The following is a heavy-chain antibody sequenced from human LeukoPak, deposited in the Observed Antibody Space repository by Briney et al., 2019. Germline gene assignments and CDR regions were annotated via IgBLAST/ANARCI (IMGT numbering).Heavy chain of an antibody. J-gene: IGHJ4*02. CDR1: GYSISSGYY. D-gene: IGHD2-15*01. V-gene: IGHV4-38-2*02. CDR2: IYHSGST. Sequence: SETLSLTCTVSGYSISSGYYWGWIRQPPGKGLEWIGSIYHSGSTYYNPSLKSRVTISVDTSKNQFSLKLSSVTAADTAVYYCARDCSGGSCYSGDPNHDYWGQGTLVTVSS. CDR3: ARDCSGGSCYSGDPNHDY.